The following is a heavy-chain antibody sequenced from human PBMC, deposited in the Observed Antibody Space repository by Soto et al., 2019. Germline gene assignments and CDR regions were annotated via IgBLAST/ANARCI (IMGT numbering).Heavy chain of an antibody. D-gene: IGHD6-19*01. Sequence: SVKVSCKASGFTFTSSAVQWVRRARGQRLEWIGWIVVGSGNTNYAQKFQERVTITRDMSTSTAYMELSSLRSEDTAVYYCAAVVAVAGQRSDYWGQGTLVTVSS. CDR3: AAVVAVAGQRSDY. CDR1: GFTFTSSA. J-gene: IGHJ4*02. CDR2: IVVGSGNT. V-gene: IGHV1-58*01.